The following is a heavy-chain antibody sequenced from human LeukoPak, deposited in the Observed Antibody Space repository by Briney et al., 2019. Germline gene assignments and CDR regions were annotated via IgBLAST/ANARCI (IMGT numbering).Heavy chain of an antibody. Sequence: ASVKVSCKASGYTFTSYYMHWVRQAPGQGLEWMRIINPSDGSPSYAQKFQGRLTMTRDTSTSTVYMELSSLRSEDTAVYYCARSRGSGNYFESWGQGTLVTVSS. CDR1: GYTFTSYY. D-gene: IGHD3-10*01. V-gene: IGHV1-46*01. J-gene: IGHJ4*02. CDR2: INPSDGSP. CDR3: ARSRGSGNYFES.